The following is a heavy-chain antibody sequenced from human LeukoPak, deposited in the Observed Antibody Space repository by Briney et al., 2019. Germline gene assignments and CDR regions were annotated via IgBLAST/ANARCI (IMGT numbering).Heavy chain of an antibody. Sequence: ASVKVSCKASGYTFTSYYMHWVRQAPGQGLEWMGIINPSGGSTSYAQKFQGRVTMTEDTSTDTAYMELSSLRSEDTAVYYCATFSPYGGNKVDYWGQGTLVTVSS. CDR1: GYTFTSYY. CDR3: ATFSPYGGNKVDY. D-gene: IGHD4-23*01. J-gene: IGHJ4*02. V-gene: IGHV1-46*01. CDR2: INPSGGST.